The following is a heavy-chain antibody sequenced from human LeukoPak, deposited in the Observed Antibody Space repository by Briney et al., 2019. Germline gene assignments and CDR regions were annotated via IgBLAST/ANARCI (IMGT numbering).Heavy chain of an antibody. CDR1: GFTFSHYS. Sequence: PGGSLRLSCAASGFTFSHYSMNWVRQAPGKGLQWVSYISDTSSNIYYADSVEGRFTISRDNSKNTLYLQMNSLRAEDTAVYYCARDERWLQVYHYMDVWGKGTTVTVSS. D-gene: IGHD5-24*01. J-gene: IGHJ6*03. CDR2: ISDTSSNI. V-gene: IGHV3-48*01. CDR3: ARDERWLQVYHYMDV.